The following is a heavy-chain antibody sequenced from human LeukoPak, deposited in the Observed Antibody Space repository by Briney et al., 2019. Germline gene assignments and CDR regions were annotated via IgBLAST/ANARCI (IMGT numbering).Heavy chain of an antibody. Sequence: PSETLSLTCTVSGGSISTSTYCWGWIRQPPGKGLEWIGSISYSGTTYYNPSLKSRVTISVDTSNNQFSLRLSSVTAADTAVYYCARDGPTYYYDSSGYRPTDYWGQGTLVTVSS. V-gene: IGHV4-39*07. CDR2: ISYSGTT. CDR3: ARDGPTYYYDSSGYRPTDY. D-gene: IGHD3-22*01. J-gene: IGHJ4*02. CDR1: GGSISTSTYC.